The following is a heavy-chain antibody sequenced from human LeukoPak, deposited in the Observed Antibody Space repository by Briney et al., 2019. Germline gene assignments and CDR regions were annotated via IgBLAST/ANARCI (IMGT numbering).Heavy chain of an antibody. CDR2: IRSKAYGGTT. CDR3: TRSLTTGLREGYYFDY. V-gene: IGHV3-49*04. Sequence: GGSLRLSCTASGFTFGDYAMSWVRRAPGKGLEWVGFIRSKAYGGTTEYAASVKGRFTISRDDSKSIAYLQMNSLKTEDTAVYYCTRSLTTGLREGYYFDYWGQGTLVTVSS. CDR1: GFTFGDYA. D-gene: IGHD4-17*01. J-gene: IGHJ4*02.